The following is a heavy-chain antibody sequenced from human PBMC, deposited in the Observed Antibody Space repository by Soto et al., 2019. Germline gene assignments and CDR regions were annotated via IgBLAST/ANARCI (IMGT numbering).Heavy chain of an antibody. CDR2: ISGNNVNT. D-gene: IGHD3-22*01. J-gene: IGHJ4*02. CDR3: ARDMGGYYFEPNDY. V-gene: IGHV1-18*01. CDR1: GYTVTSYG. Sequence: QVQLVQSGAEVKKPGASVKVSCKASGYTVTSYGISWVRQAPGQGLEWMAWISGNNVNTNYAQRLQGRVTLTTDTSTSTAYMELTSLRSDDTAVYYCARDMGGYYFEPNDYWGQGTLVTVSS.